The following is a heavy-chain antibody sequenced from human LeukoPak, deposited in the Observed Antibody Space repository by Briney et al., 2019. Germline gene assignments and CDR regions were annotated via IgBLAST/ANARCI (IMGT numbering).Heavy chain of an antibody. D-gene: IGHD5-12*01. CDR2: ISSSGSTI. CDR1: GFTFSDYY. J-gene: IGHJ4*02. Sequence: KTGGSLRLSCAASGFTFSDYYMSWIRQAPGKGLEWVSYISSSGSTIYYADSVKGRFTISRDNAKNSLYLQMNSLRAEDTAVYYCVREGAPSGYDYHYWGQGTLVTVSS. CDR3: VREGAPSGYDYHY. V-gene: IGHV3-11*04.